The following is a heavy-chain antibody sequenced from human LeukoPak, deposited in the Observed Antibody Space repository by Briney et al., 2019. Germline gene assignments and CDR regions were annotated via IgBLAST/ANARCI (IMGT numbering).Heavy chain of an antibody. CDR3: ARGQSPSSWHTPFGS. CDR2: IYYSGNT. J-gene: IGHJ4*02. Sequence: SETLSLTCTVSGGSISSSPYHWGWIRQPPGKGLEWIGSIYYSGNTYFNPSLKSRVSMSVDTSQNQFSLKLNSVTAADTAVYYCARGQSPSSWHTPFGSWGQGTLVTVSS. D-gene: IGHD6-13*01. CDR1: GGSISSSPYH. V-gene: IGHV4-39*07.